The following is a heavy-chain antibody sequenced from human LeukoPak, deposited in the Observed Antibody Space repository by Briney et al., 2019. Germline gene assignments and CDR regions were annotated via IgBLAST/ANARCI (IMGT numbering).Heavy chain of an antibody. CDR2: IYYSGST. CDR1: GGSISSYY. CDR3: ARHSKKNYYYYYMDV. Sequence: SETLSLTCTVSGGSISSYYWNWIRQPPGKGPEWIGYIYYSGSTNYNPSLKSRVTISVDTSKNQFSLNLTSVTAADTAVYYCARHSKKNYYYYYMDVWGKGTTVTISS. J-gene: IGHJ6*03. V-gene: IGHV4-59*08. D-gene: IGHD2-2*01.